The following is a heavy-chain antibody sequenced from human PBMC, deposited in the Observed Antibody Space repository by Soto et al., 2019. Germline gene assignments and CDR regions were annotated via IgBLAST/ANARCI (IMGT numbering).Heavy chain of an antibody. Sequence: SETLSLTCAVSSGSISSSNWWSWVRQPPGRGLEWIGEIYHSGSTNYNPYLKSRVTISVDKSKNQFSLKLSSVTAADTAVYYCAREESIAVAGSFDYWGQGTLVTVSS. D-gene: IGHD6-19*01. CDR2: IYHSGST. CDR1: SGSISSSNW. J-gene: IGHJ4*02. V-gene: IGHV4-4*02. CDR3: AREESIAVAGSFDY.